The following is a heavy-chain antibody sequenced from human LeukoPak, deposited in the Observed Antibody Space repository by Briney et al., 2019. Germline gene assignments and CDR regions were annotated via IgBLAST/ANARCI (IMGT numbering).Heavy chain of an antibody. J-gene: IGHJ4*02. CDR3: ARLPDVSGWPFDY. D-gene: IGHD6-19*01. V-gene: IGHV4-59*01. CDR2: IRYSGRT. Sequence: SETLSLTCTASDDSISRDFWTWIRQPPGRGLEWIGYIRYSGRTGYNPSLKSRVTISIQTSKNQFSLKLTSVTAADTAIYYCARLPDVSGWPFDYWGQGILVTVSS. CDR1: DDSISRDF.